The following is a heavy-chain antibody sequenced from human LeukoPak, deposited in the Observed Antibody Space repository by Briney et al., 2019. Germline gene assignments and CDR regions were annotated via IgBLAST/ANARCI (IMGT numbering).Heavy chain of an antibody. Sequence: GESLKISCKGYGYTFTSYWIGWVRQMPGKGLEWMGIIYPGDSDTRYSPSFQGQVTISADKSISTAYLQWSSLKASDTAMYYCARRRKYSSSWYGFDYWGQGTLVTVSS. J-gene: IGHJ4*02. CDR2: IYPGDSDT. CDR1: GYTFTSYW. V-gene: IGHV5-51*01. D-gene: IGHD6-13*01. CDR3: ARRRKYSSSWYGFDY.